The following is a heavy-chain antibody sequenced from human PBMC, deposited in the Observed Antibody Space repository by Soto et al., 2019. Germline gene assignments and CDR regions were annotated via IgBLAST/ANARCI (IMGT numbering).Heavy chain of an antibody. J-gene: IGHJ6*02. CDR1: GFTVSSNY. CDR3: ARGGSASGGYYCYVMDV. Sequence: GGSLRLSCTASGFTVSSNYMSWVRQAPGKGLEWVSVIYSGGTTYYADSVKGRFTISRDNSKNTLYLQMNSLRAEDTAVYYCARGGSASGGYYCYVMDVWGQGTTVTVSS. D-gene: IGHD3-16*01. CDR2: IYSGGTT. V-gene: IGHV3-66*01.